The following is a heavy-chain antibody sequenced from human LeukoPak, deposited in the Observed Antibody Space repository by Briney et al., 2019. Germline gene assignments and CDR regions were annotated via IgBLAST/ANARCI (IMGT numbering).Heavy chain of an antibody. CDR2: ISAYNGNT. CDR3: ARGGVSNSWYRTPDY. J-gene: IGHJ4*02. V-gene: IGHV1-18*01. CDR1: GYTFTSYG. D-gene: IGHD6-13*01. Sequence: GASVKVSCKASGYTFTSYGISWVRQAPGQGLEWMGWISAYNGNTNYAQKLQGRVTMTTDTSTSTAYMELRGLRSDDTAMYYCARGGVSNSWYRTPDYWGQGTLVTVSS.